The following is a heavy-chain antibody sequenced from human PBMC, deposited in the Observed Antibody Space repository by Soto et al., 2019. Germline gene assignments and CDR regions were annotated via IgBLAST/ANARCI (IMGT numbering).Heavy chain of an antibody. V-gene: IGHV1-2*04. CDR1: GYTFTGYY. D-gene: IGHD4-17*01. Sequence: GASVKVSCKASGYTFTGYYMHWVRQAPGQGLEWMGWINPNSGGTNYAQKFQGWVTMTRDMSISTAYMELSRLRSDDTAVYYCARARMTTVTNFDYWGQGTLVTVSS. J-gene: IGHJ4*02. CDR3: ARARMTTVTNFDY. CDR2: INPNSGGT.